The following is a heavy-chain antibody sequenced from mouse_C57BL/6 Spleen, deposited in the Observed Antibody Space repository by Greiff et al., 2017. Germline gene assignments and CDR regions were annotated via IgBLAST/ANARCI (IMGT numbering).Heavy chain of an antibody. J-gene: IGHJ2*01. CDR3: AKNDDGATGYFDY. CDR2: IWRGGST. CDR1: GFSLTSYG. Sequence: VKLKQSGPGLVQPSQSLSITCTVSGFSLTSYGVHWVRQSPGKGLEWLGVIWRGGSTDYNAAFMSRLSITKDNSKSQVFFKMNSLQADDTAIYYCAKNDDGATGYFDYWGQGTTLTVSS. D-gene: IGHD2-3*01. V-gene: IGHV2-5*01.